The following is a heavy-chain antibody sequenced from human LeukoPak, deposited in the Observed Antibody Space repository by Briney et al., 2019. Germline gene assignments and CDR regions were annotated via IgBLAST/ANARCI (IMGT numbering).Heavy chain of an antibody. CDR3: AKDMMYSSSSAYYFDY. V-gene: IGHV3-23*01. D-gene: IGHD6-6*01. J-gene: IGHJ4*02. CDR2: ISSSGGST. CDR1: GFTFSSYA. Sequence: GGSLRLSRAASGFTFSSYAMTWVRQAPGKGLEWVSTISSSGGSTYHADSVKGRLTISRDNSKNTLSLHMNSLRAEDTAIYYCAKDMMYSSSSAYYFDYWGQGTRVTVSS.